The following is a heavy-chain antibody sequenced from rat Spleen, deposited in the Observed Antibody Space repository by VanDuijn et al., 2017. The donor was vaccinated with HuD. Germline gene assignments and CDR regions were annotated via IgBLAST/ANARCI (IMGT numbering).Heavy chain of an antibody. CDR2: ISSDGGRN. CDR1: GITFNNYW. D-gene: IGHD1-12*03. V-gene: IGHV5-29*01. Sequence: EVQLVESGGGLVQPGRSLRLSCVASGITFNNYWMTWIRQAPTKGLEWVATISSDGGRNFYRDSVKGRFTISRDNAKSTLDLQMDSLRSEDTATYYCARVDGYYRTMDAWGQGASVTVSS. CDR3: ARVDGYYRTMDA. J-gene: IGHJ4*01.